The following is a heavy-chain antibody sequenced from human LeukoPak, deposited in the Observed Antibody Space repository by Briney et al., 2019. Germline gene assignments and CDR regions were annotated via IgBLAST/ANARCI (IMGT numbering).Heavy chain of an antibody. D-gene: IGHD3-22*01. CDR1: GYTFTGYY. Sequence: ASVKVSCKASGYTFTGYYMHWVRQAPGQGLEWMGWINPNSGGTNYAQKFRGRVTMTRDTSISTAYMELSRLRSDDTAVYYCARDGVGHYDSSGYYYFQHWGQGTLVTVSS. CDR3: ARDGVGHYDSSGYYYFQH. CDR2: INPNSGGT. V-gene: IGHV1-2*02. J-gene: IGHJ1*01.